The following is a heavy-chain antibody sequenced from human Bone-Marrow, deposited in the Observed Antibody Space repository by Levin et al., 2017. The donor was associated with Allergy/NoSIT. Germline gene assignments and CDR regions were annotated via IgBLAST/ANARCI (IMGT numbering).Heavy chain of an antibody. CDR1: GGAISNYY. J-gene: IGHJ3*02. CDR3: SGGVRKSRVAFDI. V-gene: IGHV4-59*01. D-gene: IGHD3-10*02. Sequence: SQTLSLTCVVSGGAISNYYWSWFRQPPEPGLQLIGYIFHSGSANYNPYLKSRVTISVDTSKTQFSLKLNSLPAADTTLYYCSGGVRKSRVAFDIWGQGTMVTVSS. CDR2: IFHSGSA.